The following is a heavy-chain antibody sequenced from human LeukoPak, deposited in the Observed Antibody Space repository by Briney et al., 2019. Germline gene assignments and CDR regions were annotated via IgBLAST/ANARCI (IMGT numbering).Heavy chain of an antibody. Sequence: SETLSLTCTVSGGSISSSSYYWGWIRQPPGKGLEWIGSIYYSGSTYYNPSLKSRVTISVDTSKYQFSLKLSSVTAADTAVYYCARHELTYYYGSGSYESNWFDPWGQGTLVTVSS. D-gene: IGHD3-10*01. CDR2: IYYSGST. V-gene: IGHV4-39*01. CDR1: GGSISSSSYY. CDR3: ARHELTYYYGSGSYESNWFDP. J-gene: IGHJ5*02.